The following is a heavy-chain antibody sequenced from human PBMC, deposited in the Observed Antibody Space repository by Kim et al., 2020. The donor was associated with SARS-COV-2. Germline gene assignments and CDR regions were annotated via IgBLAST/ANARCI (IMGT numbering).Heavy chain of an antibody. CDR1: GFTFSSYS. CDR2: IISSSSSI. D-gene: IGHD2-2*01. V-gene: IGHV3-21*01. CDR3: ATGGYCSSTSCYWEPPYFDY. Sequence: GGSLRLSCAASGFTFSSYSMNWVRQAPGKGLEWVSSIISSSSSIYYADSVKGRFTISRDNAKNSLYLQMNSLRAEETAVYYCATGGYCSSTSCYWEPPYFDYWGQGTLVTVSS. J-gene: IGHJ4*02.